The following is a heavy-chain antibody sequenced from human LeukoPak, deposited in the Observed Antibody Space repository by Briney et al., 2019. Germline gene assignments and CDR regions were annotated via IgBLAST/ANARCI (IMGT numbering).Heavy chain of an antibody. CDR2: INHSGST. V-gene: IGHV4-34*01. D-gene: IGHD2-2*01. Sequence: SETLSLTCAVDGGSFSGYYWSWIRQPPGQGLEWIGEINHSGSTNYNPSLKSRVTISVDTSKNQFSLRLSSVTAADTAVYYCARVFKEDIVVVPAAIVFDYWGQGTLVTVSS. CDR1: GGSFSGYY. CDR3: ARVFKEDIVVVPAAIVFDY. J-gene: IGHJ4*02.